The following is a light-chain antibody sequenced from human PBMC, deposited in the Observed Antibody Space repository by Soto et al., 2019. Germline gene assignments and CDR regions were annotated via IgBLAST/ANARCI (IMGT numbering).Light chain of an antibody. CDR1: QNINTY. CDR2: HAS. V-gene: IGKV1-39*01. J-gene: IGKJ4*01. CDR3: QQSSRMPP. Sequence: DIQLTQSPSSLSASVGDRVTITCRSSQNINTYLNWYQQRPGEPPKLLIYHASSLKSGVPSRFSGSASGTAFTLTISSLQPEDFGTYYCQQSSRMPPLGGGTKLDIK.